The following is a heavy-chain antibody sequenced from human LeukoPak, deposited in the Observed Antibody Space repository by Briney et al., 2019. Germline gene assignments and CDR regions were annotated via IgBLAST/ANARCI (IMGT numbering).Heavy chain of an antibody. V-gene: IGHV1-18*01. D-gene: IGHD3-3*01. CDR2: ISAYNGNT. Sequence: ASVKVSCKASGYTFTSYGISWVRQAPGQGLEWMGWISAYNGNTNYAQKLQGRVTMTTDTSTSTAYMELRSLRSDDTAVYYCARGAPDFWSVYYMDVWGKGTTVTVSS. CDR1: GYTFTSYG. CDR3: ARGAPDFWSVYYMDV. J-gene: IGHJ6*03.